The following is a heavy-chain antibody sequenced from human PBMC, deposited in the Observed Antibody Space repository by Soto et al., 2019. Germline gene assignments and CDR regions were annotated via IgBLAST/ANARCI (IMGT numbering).Heavy chain of an antibody. CDR2: INPGSSNT. CDR3: ARAMPPAGYIYFDQ. J-gene: IGHJ4*02. V-gene: IGHV1-3*01. D-gene: IGHD3-9*01. CDR1: GYTFTSYG. Sequence: QVDLVQSGAEVKEPGASVRISCEASGYTFTSYGIHWVRQAPGQRLEWMGWINPGSSNTRYSPEFQARVTITRDTSASTAYMELNSLRSEDTAVYYCARAMPPAGYIYFDQWGQGTLVTVSS.